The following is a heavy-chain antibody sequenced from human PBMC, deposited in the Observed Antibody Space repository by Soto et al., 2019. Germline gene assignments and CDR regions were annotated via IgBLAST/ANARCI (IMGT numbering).Heavy chain of an antibody. J-gene: IGHJ4*02. CDR3: ASRDPGTTVDY. Sequence: SETLSLTCAVSGGSFTSNNWWTWVRQPPGQGLEWIGEIYRTGSTNYNPSLKSRVTISLDKSENQFSLKVTSLTAADTAVYYCASRDPGTTVDYWGQGTLVTVSS. CDR1: GGSFTSNNW. D-gene: IGHD1-7*01. CDR2: IYRTGST. V-gene: IGHV4-4*02.